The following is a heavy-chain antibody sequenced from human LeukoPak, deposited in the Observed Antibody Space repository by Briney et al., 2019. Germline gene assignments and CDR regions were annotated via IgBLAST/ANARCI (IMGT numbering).Heavy chain of an antibody. D-gene: IGHD3-22*01. V-gene: IGHV3-23*01. J-gene: IGHJ4*02. CDR2: ISGSGGGT. CDR3: AKRGVVIRVILVGFHKEAYYFDF. Sequence: GSLRLSCAVSGITVSNYGMSWVRQAPGKGLEWVAGISGSGGGTNYADSVKGRFTISRDNFKNTLYLQMNSLRAEDTAVYFCAKRGVVIRVILVGFHKEAYYFDFWGPGTLVTVSS. CDR1: GITVSNYG.